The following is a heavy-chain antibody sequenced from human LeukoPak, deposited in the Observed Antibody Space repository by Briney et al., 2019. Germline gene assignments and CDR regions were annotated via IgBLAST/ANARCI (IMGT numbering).Heavy chain of an antibody. CDR3: ARKWFGESYYFDY. J-gene: IGHJ4*02. V-gene: IGHV3-30-3*01. Sequence: GRSLRLSCAASGFTFSSYAMHWVRLAPGKGLEWVAVISYDGSNKYYADSVKGRFTISRDNSKNTLYLQMNSLRAEDTAVYYCARKWFGESYYFDYWGQGTLVTVSS. CDR1: GFTFSSYA. CDR2: ISYDGSNK. D-gene: IGHD3-10*01.